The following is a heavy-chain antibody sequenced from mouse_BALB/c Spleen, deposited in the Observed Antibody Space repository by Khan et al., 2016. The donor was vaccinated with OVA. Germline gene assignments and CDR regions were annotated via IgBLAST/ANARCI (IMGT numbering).Heavy chain of an antibody. CDR2: MIYSGNT. J-gene: IGHJ3*01. CDR3: ARATYRDAFAY. D-gene: IGHD2-14*01. Sequence: EVQLQESGPSLVKPSQTLSLTCSVTGDSITSGYWSWIRKFPGNKLEYMGYMIYSGNTYYNPSLNSRISITRHTSKTQYYLQLNSVTTEDTATYFCARATYRDAFAYWGQGTLVTVSA. V-gene: IGHV3-8*02. CDR1: GDSITSGY.